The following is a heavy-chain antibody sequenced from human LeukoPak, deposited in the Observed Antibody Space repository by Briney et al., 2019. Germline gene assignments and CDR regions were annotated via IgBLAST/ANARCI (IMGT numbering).Heavy chain of an antibody. V-gene: IGHV3-23*01. CDR3: AKGSSSGWRLGRNDY. J-gene: IGHJ4*02. D-gene: IGHD6-19*01. Sequence: GGSLRLSCAASGLTFSNYAMTWVRQAPGKGLEWVSAISTNGDRTYYADSVKGRFTVSRDNFKNTLYLQMNSLRAEDTALYYCAKGSSSGWRLGRNDYWGQGTLVTVSS. CDR2: ISTNGDRT. CDR1: GLTFSNYA.